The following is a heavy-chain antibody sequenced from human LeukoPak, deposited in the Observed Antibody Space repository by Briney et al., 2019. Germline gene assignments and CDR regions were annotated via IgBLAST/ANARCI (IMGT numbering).Heavy chain of an antibody. V-gene: IGHV4-31*03. CDR1: GGSISSGGYY. Sequence: SETLSLTCTVSGGSISSGGYYWGWIRQHPGKGLEWIGYIYYSGSTYYNPSLKSRVTISVDTSKNQFSLKLSSVTAADTAVYYCARDRRHIVVAWGQGTLVTVSS. D-gene: IGHD2-21*01. J-gene: IGHJ5*02. CDR2: IYYSGST. CDR3: ARDRRHIVVA.